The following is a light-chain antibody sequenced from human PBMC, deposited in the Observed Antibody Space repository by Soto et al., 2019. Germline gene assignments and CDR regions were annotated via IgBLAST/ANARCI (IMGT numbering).Light chain of an antibody. V-gene: IGLV1-44*01. J-gene: IGLJ3*02. CDR2: TDN. CDR1: NSNIGSHT. Sequence: QSVLTQPPSASGTPGQRVTISCSGSNSNIGSHTVNWYQQLPGTAPKLLIYTDNQRPSGVPDRFSDSKSGTSASLAISGLQADDEADYYCAAWDDSLTTWVFGGGTKVTVL. CDR3: AAWDDSLTTWV.